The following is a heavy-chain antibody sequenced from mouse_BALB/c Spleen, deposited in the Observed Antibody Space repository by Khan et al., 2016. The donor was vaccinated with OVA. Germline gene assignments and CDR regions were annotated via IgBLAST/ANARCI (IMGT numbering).Heavy chain of an antibody. V-gene: IGHV3-2*02. Sequence: EVQLQESGPGLVKPSQSLSLTCTVTGYSITSDYAWSWIRQFPGNKLEWTGFISSGGSTNYNPGLQSRIPITRDTSKNTFFLQLNSVTTEDTATYDGARHCSRYIYAIDYWGQGTSVTVSS. CDR1: GYSITSDYA. J-gene: IGHJ4*01. D-gene: IGHD1-3*01. CDR3: ARHCSRYIYAIDY. CDR2: ISSGGST.